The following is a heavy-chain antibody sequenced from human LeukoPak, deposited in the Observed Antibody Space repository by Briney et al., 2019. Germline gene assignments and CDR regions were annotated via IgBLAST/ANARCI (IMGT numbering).Heavy chain of an antibody. CDR2: TWYMSKWKT. Sequence: SQTLSLTFAISGDSVSSNSAAWNWIRQSPSRGLEWLGRTWYMSKWKTEYAVSVESRTAINPDTSKNQFSLQLSSVTPEDTAVYYCARAGHGSHWFDHWGQGTPVTVSS. J-gene: IGHJ5*02. CDR1: GDSVSSNSAA. CDR3: ARAGHGSHWFDH. D-gene: IGHD6-19*01. V-gene: IGHV6-1*01.